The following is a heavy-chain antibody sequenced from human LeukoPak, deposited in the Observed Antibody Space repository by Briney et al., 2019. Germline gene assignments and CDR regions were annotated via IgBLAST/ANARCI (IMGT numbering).Heavy chain of an antibody. CDR1: GYTFTSYD. J-gene: IGHJ6*02. D-gene: IGHD3-22*01. Sequence: ASVRVSCTASGYTFTSYDINWVRQAPGQGLEWMGCMNPNSGNTGYAQKVQGRVTMARNTSISTAYMELSSLRSEDTAVYYCARDGGSGFYYYYGMDVWGQGTTVTVSS. CDR2: MNPNSGNT. V-gene: IGHV1-8*01. CDR3: ARDGGSGFYYYYGMDV.